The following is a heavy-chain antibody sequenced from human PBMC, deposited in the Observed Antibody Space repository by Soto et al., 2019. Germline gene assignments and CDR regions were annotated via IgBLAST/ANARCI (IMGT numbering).Heavy chain of an antibody. Sequence: EVQLLESGGGLVQPGGSLRLSCAASGFTFSSFALSWVRQAPGKGLQWVSAISGSGGDTDYADSVKGRFTISRDNSKNTLFLQMNSLRDEDTAVYYCARAGYSSGWDYFDYWGQGTLVTVSS. CDR1: GFTFSSFA. V-gene: IGHV3-23*01. CDR2: ISGSGGDT. D-gene: IGHD6-19*01. CDR3: ARAGYSSGWDYFDY. J-gene: IGHJ4*02.